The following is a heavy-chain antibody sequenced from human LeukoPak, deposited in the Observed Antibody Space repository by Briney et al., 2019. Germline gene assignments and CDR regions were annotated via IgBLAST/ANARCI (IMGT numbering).Heavy chain of an antibody. CDR1: GFTFSSYG. CDR3: AKDYSGSCWPVGY. CDR2: IRYDGSNK. D-gene: IGHD1-26*01. V-gene: IGHV3-30*02. J-gene: IGHJ4*02. Sequence: GGSLRLSCAASGFTFSSYGMHWVRQAPGKGLEWVAFIRYDGSNKYYADSVKGRFTISRDNSKNTLYLQMNSLRAEDTAVYYCAKDYSGSCWPVGYWGQGTLVTVSS.